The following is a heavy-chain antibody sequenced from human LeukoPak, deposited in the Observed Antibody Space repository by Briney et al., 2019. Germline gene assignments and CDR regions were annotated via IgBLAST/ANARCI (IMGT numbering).Heavy chain of an antibody. D-gene: IGHD6-13*01. CDR3: ARGLVAAAGRGKKNWFDP. CDR2: INHSGST. CDR1: GGSFSGYY. Sequence: SETLSLTCAVYGGSFSGYYWSWIRQPPGKGLEWIGEINHSGSTNYNPSLKSRVTISVDTSKNQFSLKLSSVTAADTAVYYCARGLVAAAGRGKKNWFDPWGQGTLVTVSS. V-gene: IGHV4-34*01. J-gene: IGHJ5*02.